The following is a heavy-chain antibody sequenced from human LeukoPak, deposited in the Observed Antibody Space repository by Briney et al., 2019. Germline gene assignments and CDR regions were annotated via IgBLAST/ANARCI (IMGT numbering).Heavy chain of an antibody. D-gene: IGHD6-6*01. J-gene: IGHJ5*02. CDR2: INPSGGST. CDR3: ARAGQLDWFDP. CDR1: GYTFTSYY. Sequence: ASVKVSCKASGYTFTSYYMHWVRQAPGQGFEWMGIINPSGGSTSYAQKFQGRVTMTRDTSISTAYMELSRLRSDDTAVYYCARAGQLDWFDPWGQGTLVTVSS. V-gene: IGHV1-46*01.